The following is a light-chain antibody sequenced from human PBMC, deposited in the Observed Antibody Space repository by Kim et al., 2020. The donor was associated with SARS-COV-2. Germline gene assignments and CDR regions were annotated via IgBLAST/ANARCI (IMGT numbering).Light chain of an antibody. CDR1: QGVSSTY. CDR3: QQYGTSPPIT. CDR2: GAS. Sequence: EIVLTQSPGTLSLSPGERATLSCRASQGVSSTYLAWYQQKPSQAPSLLMYGASSRATGIPDRFSGSGSGTEFTLTISRLEPEDFALYYCQQYGTSPPITFGQGTRLEIK. V-gene: IGKV3-20*01. J-gene: IGKJ5*01.